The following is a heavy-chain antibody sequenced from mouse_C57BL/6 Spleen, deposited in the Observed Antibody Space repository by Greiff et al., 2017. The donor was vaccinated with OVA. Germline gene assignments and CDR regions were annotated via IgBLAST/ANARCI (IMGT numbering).Heavy chain of an antibody. CDR2: IRNKANGYTT. D-gene: IGHD5-5*01. Sequence: EVQGVESGGGLVQPGGSLSLSCAASGFTFTDYYMSWVRQPPGKALEWLGFIRNKANGYTTEHSASVKGRFTISRDNSQSILNLHMSAQGAEDNATYCCASHNYPYAMDYWGQGTSVTVSS. CDR3: ASHNYPYAMDY. CDR1: GFTFTDYY. V-gene: IGHV7-3*01. J-gene: IGHJ4*01.